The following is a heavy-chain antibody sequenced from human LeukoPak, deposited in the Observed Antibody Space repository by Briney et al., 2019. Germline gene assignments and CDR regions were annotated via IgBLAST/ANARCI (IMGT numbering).Heavy chain of an antibody. V-gene: IGHV3-30-3*01. CDR2: ISYDGSNK. CDR1: GFTFGDYA. J-gene: IGHJ4*02. D-gene: IGHD4-23*01. CDR3: ARAHGGNYLFDY. Sequence: GGSLRLSCAASGFTFGDYAMYWVRQAPGKGLEWVAVISYDGSNKFYADSVKGRFTISRDNSKNTLYLQMNSLRAEDTAVYYCARAHGGNYLFDYWGQGTLVTVSS.